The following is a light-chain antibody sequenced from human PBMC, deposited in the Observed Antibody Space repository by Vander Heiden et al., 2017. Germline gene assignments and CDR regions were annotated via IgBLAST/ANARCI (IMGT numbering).Light chain of an antibody. CDR3: QQSYSTPTT. V-gene: IGKV1-39*01. CDR2: AAS. Sequence: DIQITQSPSSLSASVGDRVTITCRASQSISSYLNWYQQKPGKAPKLLIYAASSLKSGVPSRFSGSGSGTDFTLTIRSLQPEDFATYYCQQSYSTPTTFGQGTKVEIK. J-gene: IGKJ1*01. CDR1: QSISSY.